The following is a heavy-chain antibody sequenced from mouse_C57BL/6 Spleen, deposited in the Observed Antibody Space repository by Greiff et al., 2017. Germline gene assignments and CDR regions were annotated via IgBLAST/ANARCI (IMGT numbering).Heavy chain of an antibody. D-gene: IGHD2-5*01. Sequence: EVKLVESGPGLVKPSQSLSLTCSVTGYSITSGYYWNWIRQFPGNKLEWMGYISYDGSNNYNPSLKNRISITRDTSKNQFFLKLNSVTTEDTATYYCARAAYYSNSPWFAYWGQGTLVTVSA. CDR2: ISYDGSN. CDR3: ARAAYYSNSPWFAY. J-gene: IGHJ3*01. CDR1: GYSITSGYY. V-gene: IGHV3-6*01.